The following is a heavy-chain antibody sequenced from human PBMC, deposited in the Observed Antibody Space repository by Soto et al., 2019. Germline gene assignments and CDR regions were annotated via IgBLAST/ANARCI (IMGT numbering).Heavy chain of an antibody. CDR1: GFTFSSYS. J-gene: IGHJ3*01. CDR2: ITSSSNYI. Sequence: EVQLVESGGGLVKPGGSLRLSCAASGFTFSSYSMNWVRQTPGKGLEWVSSITSSSNYIQYADSLKGRFSMSRDNAKMSLHLQMNRRGAEDWAVYYCARDARGPGYNSWSGYMAFDLWGQGTMVTVSS. V-gene: IGHV3-21*01. D-gene: IGHD3-3*01. CDR3: ARDARGPGYNSWSGYMAFDL.